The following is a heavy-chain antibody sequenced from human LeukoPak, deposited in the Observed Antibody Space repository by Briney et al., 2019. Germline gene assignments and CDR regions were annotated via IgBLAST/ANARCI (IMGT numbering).Heavy chain of an antibody. CDR2: ISGWGRDT. D-gene: IGHD6-19*01. CDR3: AKNGDYSGRRLTFES. J-gene: IGHJ4*02. Sequence: GGSLRLSCAASGFTFSTFAMSWVRQAPGKGLEWVSGISGWGRDTFYTDSVKGRFIIPRDNSKNTLYLQMNSLRAEDTAVYYCAKNGDYSGRRLTFESWGQGTPVTVSS. CDR1: GFTFSTFA. V-gene: IGHV3-23*01.